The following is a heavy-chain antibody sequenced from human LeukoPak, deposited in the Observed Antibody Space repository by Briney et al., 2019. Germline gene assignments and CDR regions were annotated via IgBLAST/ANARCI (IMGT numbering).Heavy chain of an antibody. V-gene: IGHV4-59*08. J-gene: IGHJ5*02. D-gene: IGHD5-24*01. CDR3: ARHKDGYNGDSWFDP. CDR2: VYHSGTT. Sequence: SETLSLTCTVSGGSINGYSWTWIRQPPGKGLELIGCVYHSGTTDSNPSLRSRLTMSADTSNNQFSLKLSSVTAADTAVYYCARHKDGYNGDSWFDPWGQGTLVTVSS. CDR1: GGSINGYS.